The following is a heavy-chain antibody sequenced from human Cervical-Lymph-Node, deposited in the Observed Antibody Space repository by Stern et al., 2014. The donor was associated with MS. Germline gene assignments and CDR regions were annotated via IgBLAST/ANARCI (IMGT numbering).Heavy chain of an antibody. V-gene: IGHV1-69*01. D-gene: IGHD5-24*01. Sequence: QVQLVQSGAEVKKPGSSVKVSCKTSGGTINRSTLIWVRQAPGQGLEWMGGIIPLFRTTNYAQKFQDRITIIADESTNTVYMELSSLRSEDTAVYYCARGVETHFYYYDAMDVWGQGTTVTVSS. CDR2: IIPLFRTT. J-gene: IGHJ6*02. CDR3: ARGVETHFYYYDAMDV. CDR1: GGTINRST.